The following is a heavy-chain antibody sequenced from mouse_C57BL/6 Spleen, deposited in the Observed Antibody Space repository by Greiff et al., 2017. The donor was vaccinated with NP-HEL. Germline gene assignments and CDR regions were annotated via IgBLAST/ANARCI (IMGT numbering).Heavy chain of an antibody. V-gene: IGHV1-82*01. CDR3: ARWGGIYYYGSSHYYAMDY. J-gene: IGHJ4*01. Sequence: QVHVKQSGPELVKPGASVKISCKASGYAFSSSWMNWVKQRPGKGLEWIGRIYPGDGDTNYNGKFKGKATLTADKSSSTAYMQLSSLTSEDSAVYFCARWGGIYYYGSSHYYAMDYWGQGTSVTVSS. CDR1: GYAFSSSW. CDR2: IYPGDGDT. D-gene: IGHD1-1*01.